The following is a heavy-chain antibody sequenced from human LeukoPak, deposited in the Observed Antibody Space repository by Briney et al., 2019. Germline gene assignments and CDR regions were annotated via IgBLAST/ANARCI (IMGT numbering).Heavy chain of an antibody. V-gene: IGHV3-23*01. D-gene: IGHD6-13*01. J-gene: IGHJ4*02. CDR1: GFIFSDYA. CDR2: ISGGGGST. CDR3: ARALAAADFDY. Sequence: PGGSLRLSCAASGFIFSDYAMSWVRQAPGKGPEWVSAISGGGGSTYAADSVKGRLTISRDNSKNTLYLQMNSLRAEDTAVYYCARALAAADFDYWGQGTLVTVSS.